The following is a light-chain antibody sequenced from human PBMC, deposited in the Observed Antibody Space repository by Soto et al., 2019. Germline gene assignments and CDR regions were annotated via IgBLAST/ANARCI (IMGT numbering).Light chain of an antibody. J-gene: IGKJ4*01. V-gene: IGKV1-12*01. CDR1: QDIGSW. CDR3: LQTNSFPLT. CDR2: TAS. Sequence: DIQMTQSPSSVSASVGDRVIITCWASQDIGSWLGWYQQKPGKAPNLLIYTASALRAGVPSRFSGSGSGTDFTLTISSLQPEDSATYFCLQTNSFPLTFGGGTKVEI.